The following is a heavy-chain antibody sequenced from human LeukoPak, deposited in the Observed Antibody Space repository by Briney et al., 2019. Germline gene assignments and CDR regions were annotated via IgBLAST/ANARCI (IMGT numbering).Heavy chain of an antibody. D-gene: IGHD3-16*01. CDR1: GFTFSSYA. CDR2: ISGSGGST. CDR3: AKGYYDYVWGSYYFDY. J-gene: IGHJ4*02. V-gene: IGHV3-23*01. Sequence: GGSLRLSCAASGFTFSSYAMSWVRQAPGKGLEWVSAISGSGGSTYYADSVKGRFTISRDNSRDTLYLQMTSLRAEDTAVYYCAKGYYDYVWGSYYFDYWGQGTLVTVSS.